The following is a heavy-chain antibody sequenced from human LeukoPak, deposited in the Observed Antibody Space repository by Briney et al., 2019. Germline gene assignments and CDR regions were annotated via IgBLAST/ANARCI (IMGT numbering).Heavy chain of an antibody. J-gene: IGHJ6*03. CDR1: GFTFSSYS. CDR3: ARDQWLQSDYYMDV. V-gene: IGHV3-21*01. Sequence: PGGSLRLSCAASGFTFSSYSMNWVRQAPGKGLEWVSSISSSSSYIYYADSVKGRFTTSRDNAKNSLYLQMNSLRAEDTAVYYCARDQWLQSDYYMDVRGKGTTVTVSS. CDR2: ISSSSSYI. D-gene: IGHD5-18*01.